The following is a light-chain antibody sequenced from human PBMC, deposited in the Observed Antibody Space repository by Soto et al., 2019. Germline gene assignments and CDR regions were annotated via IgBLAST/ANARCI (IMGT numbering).Light chain of an antibody. CDR1: QGISSY. V-gene: IGKV1-9*01. J-gene: IGKJ4*01. CDR2: AAS. Sequence: QLTQSPSSLSASVGDRVTITCRASQGISSYLAWYQQKPGKVPKLLISAASTLESGVPLRFSGGGFGTDFTLTLSSLHPEDFATYYCQQLYRYPLSFGGGTKVEIK. CDR3: QQLYRYPLS.